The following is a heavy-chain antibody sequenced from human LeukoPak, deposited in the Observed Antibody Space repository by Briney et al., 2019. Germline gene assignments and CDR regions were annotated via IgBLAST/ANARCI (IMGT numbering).Heavy chain of an antibody. CDR1: GYSISSGYY. D-gene: IGHD6-19*01. V-gene: IGHV4-38-2*02. CDR3: AREAGTRNPWLGDYFDY. Sequence: SETLSLTCTVSGYSISSGYYWAWIRQPPGKGLEWIGSIYHSGSTYYNPSLKSRVTISVDTSKNQFSLKLSSVTAADTAVYYCAREAGTRNPWLGDYFDYWGQGTLVTVSS. CDR2: IYHSGST. J-gene: IGHJ4*02.